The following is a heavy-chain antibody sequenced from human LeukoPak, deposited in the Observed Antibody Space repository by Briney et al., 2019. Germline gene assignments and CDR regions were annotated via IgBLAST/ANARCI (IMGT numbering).Heavy chain of an antibody. CDR1: GFTFSNYW. D-gene: IGHD3-16*01. Sequence: GGSLRLSCAASGFTFSNYWMHWVRQAPGKGLVWVARINSDGSTTNYADSVKGQFTISRDNAKNTLYLQMNSLRAEDTAVYYCARLTPPFDYWGQGTLVTVSS. J-gene: IGHJ4*02. CDR2: INSDGSTT. V-gene: IGHV3-74*01. CDR3: ARLTPPFDY.